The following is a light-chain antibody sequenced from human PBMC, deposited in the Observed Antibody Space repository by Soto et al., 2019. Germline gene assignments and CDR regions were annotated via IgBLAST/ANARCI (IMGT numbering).Light chain of an antibody. CDR3: SAYRSRSLVV. Sequence: QSALTQPASGSGSPGQSITISCTGTISDVGGYNYVSWYQQHPGKAPKLMIYDVSNRPSGVSNRFSGSKSGNTASLTISGLQAEDEAAYYCSAYRSRSLVVFGGGTKLTVL. J-gene: IGLJ2*01. CDR2: DVS. V-gene: IGLV2-14*01. CDR1: ISDVGGYNY.